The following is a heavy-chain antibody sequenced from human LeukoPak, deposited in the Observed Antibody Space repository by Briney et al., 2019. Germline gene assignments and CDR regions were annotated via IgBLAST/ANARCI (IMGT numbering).Heavy chain of an antibody. CDR1: GFTFSTYW. J-gene: IGHJ6*03. CDR2: IKQDGSDK. CDR3: AREKGNYDGYYNYYMDV. Sequence: GGSLRLSCAASGFTFSTYWMSWVRQAPGKGLEWVANIKQDGSDKYYVDSVKGRFTISRDNAKNSLYLQMNSLRAEDTAVYYCAREKGNYDGYYNYYMDVWGKGTTVTVSS. V-gene: IGHV3-7*01. D-gene: IGHD4-11*01.